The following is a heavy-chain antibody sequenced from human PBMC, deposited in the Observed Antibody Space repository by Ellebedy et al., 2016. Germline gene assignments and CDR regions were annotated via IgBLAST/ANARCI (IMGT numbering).Heavy chain of an antibody. CDR1: GYTFTSYG. J-gene: IGHJ3*01. CDR2: ISGHDGHT. CDR3: ARYSEVLDSDAFDV. V-gene: IGHV1-18*01. D-gene: IGHD2-15*01. Sequence: ASVKVSXKASGYTFTSYGISWMRQAPGQGLEWLGWISGHDGHTNFAQKLQGRVSMTTDTSTSTAYMELRSLRSDDTALYYCARYSEVLDSDAFDVWGQGTLVTVSS.